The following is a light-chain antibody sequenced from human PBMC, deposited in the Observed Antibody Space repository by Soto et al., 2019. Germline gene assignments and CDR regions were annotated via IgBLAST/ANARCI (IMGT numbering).Light chain of an antibody. CDR2: DAS. CDR3: QQRSNWPPIT. V-gene: IGKV1-5*01. J-gene: IGKJ5*01. Sequence: DIQMTQSPSTLSASVGDRVTITCRASQSISSWLAWYQQKPGKAPKVLIYDASNLESGVPSRFSGSGSGTEFTLTISSLEPEDFAVYYCQQRSNWPPITFGQGTRLEIK. CDR1: QSISSW.